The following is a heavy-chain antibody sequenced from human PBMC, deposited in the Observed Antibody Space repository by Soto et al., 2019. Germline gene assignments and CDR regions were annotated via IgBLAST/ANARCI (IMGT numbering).Heavy chain of an antibody. V-gene: IGHV5-10-1*01. Sequence: PGESLKISCKGSGYSFTSYWISWVRQMPGKGLEWMGRIDPSDSYTNYSPSFQGHVTISADKSISTAYLQWSSLKASDTAMYYCARRRNDYGDYGYYFGYWGQGTLVTVSS. CDR3: ARRRNDYGDYGYYFGY. CDR1: GYSFTSYW. D-gene: IGHD4-17*01. CDR2: IDPSDSYT. J-gene: IGHJ4*02.